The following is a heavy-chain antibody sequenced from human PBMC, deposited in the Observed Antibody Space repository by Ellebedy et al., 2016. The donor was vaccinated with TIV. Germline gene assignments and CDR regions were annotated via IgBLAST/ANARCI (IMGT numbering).Heavy chain of an antibody. CDR1: GGSISSYY. J-gene: IGHJ4*02. D-gene: IGHD3-3*01. CDR3: ARGHVLRFLEQFDY. V-gene: IGHV4-59*08. Sequence: SETLSLXXTVSGGSISSYYWSWIRQPPGKGLEWIGYIYYSGSTNYNPSLKSRVTMSVDTSKNQFSLKLSSVTAADTAVYYCARGHVLRFLEQFDYWGQGTLVTVSS. CDR2: IYYSGST.